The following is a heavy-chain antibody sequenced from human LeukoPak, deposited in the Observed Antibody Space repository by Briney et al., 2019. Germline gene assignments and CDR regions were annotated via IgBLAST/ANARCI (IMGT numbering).Heavy chain of an antibody. J-gene: IGHJ4*02. Sequence: GGSLRLSCAASGFTFSSYSMSWVRQAPGKGLEWVSGISGSGGSTDYADSVKGRFTISRDNSKNTLYLQMNSLRVEDTAVYYCARDPGYQVVYCFDYWGQGTLVTVSS. CDR2: ISGSGGST. CDR3: ARDPGYQVVYCFDY. V-gene: IGHV3-23*01. CDR1: GFTFSSYS. D-gene: IGHD2-2*01.